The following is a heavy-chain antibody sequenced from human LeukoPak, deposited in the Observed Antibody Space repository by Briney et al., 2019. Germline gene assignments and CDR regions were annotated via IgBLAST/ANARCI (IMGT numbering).Heavy chain of an antibody. CDR3: ARDRDFSGSYRLYYFDY. CDR1: GFTFTSFG. V-gene: IGHV1-18*01. J-gene: IGHJ4*02. CDR2: ISAYNGNT. D-gene: IGHD1-26*01. Sequence: ASVKVSCKASGFTFTSFGFSWVRQAPGQGLEWMGWISAYNGNTNYAQNLQGRVTMTTDASTSTVYMELRSLRSDDTAMYYCARDRDFSGSYRLYYFDYWGQGTLVTVSS.